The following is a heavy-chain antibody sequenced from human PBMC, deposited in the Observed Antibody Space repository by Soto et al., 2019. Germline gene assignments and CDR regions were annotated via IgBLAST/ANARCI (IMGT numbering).Heavy chain of an antibody. D-gene: IGHD3-16*01. CDR1: GYTFTNFG. CDR3: ARGGTPIEY. Sequence: QVQLVQSGAEVKKPGASVKVSCKASGYTFTNFGISWVRQAPGQGLEGMGWISAYNGNTNYAQKFQGRVTMTTDTSTRTAYMEVRSLRFDDTAVYYCARGGTPIEYWGQGTLVTVSS. J-gene: IGHJ4*02. CDR2: ISAYNGNT. V-gene: IGHV1-18*01.